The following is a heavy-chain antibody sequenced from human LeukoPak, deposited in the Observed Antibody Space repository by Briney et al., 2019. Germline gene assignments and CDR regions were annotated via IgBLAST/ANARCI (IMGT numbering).Heavy chain of an antibody. Sequence: PGGSLRLSCAASGFTFSSDSMNWVRQAPGRGLEWVSSISSSSSYIYYADSVKGRFTISRDNAKNSLYLQMNSLRAEDTAVYYCARDAAAMARTIDYWGQGTLVTVSS. D-gene: IGHD2-2*01. CDR3: ARDAAAMARTIDY. V-gene: IGHV3-21*01. CDR2: ISSSSSYI. CDR1: GFTFSSDS. J-gene: IGHJ4*02.